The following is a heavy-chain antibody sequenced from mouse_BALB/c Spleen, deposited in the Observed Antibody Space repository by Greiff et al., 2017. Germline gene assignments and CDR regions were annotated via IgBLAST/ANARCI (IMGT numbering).Heavy chain of an antibody. CDR2: ISYDGSN. J-gene: IGHJ1*01. D-gene: IGHD1-1*01. V-gene: IGHV3-6*02. CDR1: GYSITSGYY. Sequence: EVQLQESGPGLVKPSQSLSLTCSVTGYSITSGYYWNWIRQFPGNKLEWMGYISYDGSNNYNPSLKNRISITRDTSKNQFFLKLNSVTTEDTATYYCARPPYYYGSSYTFHWYFDVWGAGTTVTVSS. CDR3: ARPPYYYGSSYTFHWYFDV.